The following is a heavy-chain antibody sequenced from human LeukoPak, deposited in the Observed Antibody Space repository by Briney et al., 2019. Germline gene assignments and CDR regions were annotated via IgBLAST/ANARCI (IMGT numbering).Heavy chain of an antibody. CDR2: INPNSGGT. J-gene: IGHJ4*02. V-gene: IGHV1-2*02. D-gene: IGHD5-18*01. CDR3: ARTPQGHTWIQPYHFDY. Sequence: ASVKVSCKASGYTFTGYYMHWVRQAPGQGLEWMGWINPNSGGTNYAQKFQGRVTMTRDTSISTAYMELSRLRSDDTAVYYCARTPQGHTWIQPYHFDYWGQGTLVTVSS. CDR1: GYTFTGYY.